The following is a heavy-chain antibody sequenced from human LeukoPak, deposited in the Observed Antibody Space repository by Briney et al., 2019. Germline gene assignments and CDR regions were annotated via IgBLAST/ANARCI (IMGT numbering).Heavy chain of an antibody. CDR3: ARDEQQLDLYYYGMDA. D-gene: IGHD6-13*01. CDR1: GGTFSSYT. V-gene: IGHV1-69*04. CDR2: IIPILGIT. J-gene: IGHJ6*02. Sequence: SVKVSCKASGGTFSSYTISWVRQAPGQGLEWMGRIIPILGITNYAQKFQGRVTITADKSTSTAYMELSSLRSEDTAVYYCARDEQQLDLYYYGMDAWGQGTTVTVSS.